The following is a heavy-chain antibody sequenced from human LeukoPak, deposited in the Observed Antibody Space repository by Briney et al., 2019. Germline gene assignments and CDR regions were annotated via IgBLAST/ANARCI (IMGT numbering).Heavy chain of an antibody. J-gene: IGHJ5*02. CDR3: ARDVGT. CDR1: GFTFDDYG. V-gene: IGHV3-74*01. Sequence: GGSLRLSCEASGFTFDDYGMSWVRQAPGKGPVWVSLSNDESTIIYADSVKGRFTISRDNAENTLYLQMSSLRAEDTAVYYCARDVGTWGQGTLVTVSS. CDR2: SNDESTI. D-gene: IGHD7-27*01.